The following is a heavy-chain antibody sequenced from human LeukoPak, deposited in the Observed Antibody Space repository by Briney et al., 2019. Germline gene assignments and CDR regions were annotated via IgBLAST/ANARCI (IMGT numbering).Heavy chain of an antibody. CDR2: IYYSGST. CDR1: GGSISSSSYY. D-gene: IGHD3-10*01. V-gene: IGHV4-39*01. J-gene: IGHJ6*02. Sequence: PSETLSLTCTVSGGSISSSSYYWGGIRQPPGRGLEGIGSIYYSGSTYYNPSLKRRVTISVDTSKNQFSLKLSSVAAADTAVYYCASPSYYYGSGTPPKPGYYYYGMDVWGQGTTVTVSS. CDR3: ASPSYYYGSGTPPKPGYYYYGMDV.